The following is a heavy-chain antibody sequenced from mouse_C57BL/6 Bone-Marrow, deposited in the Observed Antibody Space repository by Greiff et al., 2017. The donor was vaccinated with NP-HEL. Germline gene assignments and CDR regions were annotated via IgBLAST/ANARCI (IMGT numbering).Heavy chain of an antibody. CDR2: IYPRSGNT. CDR3: ARLVASFDY. V-gene: IGHV1-81*01. CDR1: GYTFTSYG. D-gene: IGHD1-1*01. Sequence: QVQLKQSGAELARPGASVKLSCKASGYTFTSYGISWVKQRTGQGLEWIGEIYPRSGNTYYNEKFKGKATLTADKSSSTAYMELRSLTSEDSAVYFCARLVASFDYWGQGTTLTVSS. J-gene: IGHJ2*01.